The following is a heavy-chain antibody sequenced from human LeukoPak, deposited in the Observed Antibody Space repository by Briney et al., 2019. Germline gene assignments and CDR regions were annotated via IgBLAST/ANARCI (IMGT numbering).Heavy chain of an antibody. J-gene: IGHJ4*02. CDR1: GGTLRRYA. CDR3: ARDRAPTVTTHYFDY. CDR2: LIPIFGTA. V-gene: IGHV1-69*06. D-gene: IGHD4-17*01. Sequence: SVKVSCKASGGTLRRYAFSWVRQAPGQRLEWMGGLIPIFGTANYAQKFQGRVTITADKSTSTAYMELSSLRSEDTAVYYCARDRAPTVTTHYFDYWGQGTLVTVSS.